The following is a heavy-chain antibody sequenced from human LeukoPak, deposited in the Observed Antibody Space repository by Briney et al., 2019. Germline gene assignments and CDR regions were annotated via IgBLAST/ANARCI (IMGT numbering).Heavy chain of an antibody. J-gene: IGHJ4*02. CDR3: ARGRYGSGPADY. CDR2: INPNSGGT. Sequence: ASVKVSCKASGYTFTRYYMHWVRQAPGQGLEWMGRINPNSGGTNYAQKFQGRVTMTRDTSISTAYMELSRLRSDDTAVYYCARGRYGSGPADYWGQGTLVTVSS. CDR1: GYTFTRYY. D-gene: IGHD3-10*01. V-gene: IGHV1-2*06.